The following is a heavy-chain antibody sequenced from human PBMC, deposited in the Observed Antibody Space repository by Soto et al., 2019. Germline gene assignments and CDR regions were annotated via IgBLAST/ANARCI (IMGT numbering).Heavy chain of an antibody. CDR2: ISGYSGNT. CDR3: ARNLGGIAAAGTSPLDY. D-gene: IGHD6-13*01. J-gene: IGHJ4*02. Sequence: ASVKVSCKADGYIFSSYGVTWVRQAPGEGLEWMGWISGYSGNTKYAEKFQGRVTMTTDRSTSSAYMELSSLRSDDTALYYCARNLGGIAAAGTSPLDYWGQGTLVTVSS. V-gene: IGHV1-18*04. CDR1: GYIFSSYG.